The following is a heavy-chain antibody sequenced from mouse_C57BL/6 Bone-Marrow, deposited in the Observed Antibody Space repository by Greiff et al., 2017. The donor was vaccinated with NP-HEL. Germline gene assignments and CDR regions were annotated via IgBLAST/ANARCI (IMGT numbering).Heavy chain of an antibody. Sequence: VHVKQSGPELVKPGASVKISCKASGYSFTGYYMHWVKQSHGNILDWIGYIYPYNGVSSYNQKFKGKATLTVDKSSSTAYMELRSLTSEDSAVYYCARGGYGSRSLDWYFDVWGTGTTVTVSS. V-gene: IGHV1-31*01. CDR1: GYSFTGYY. CDR3: ARGGYGSRSLDWYFDV. D-gene: IGHD1-1*01. J-gene: IGHJ1*03. CDR2: IYPYNGVS.